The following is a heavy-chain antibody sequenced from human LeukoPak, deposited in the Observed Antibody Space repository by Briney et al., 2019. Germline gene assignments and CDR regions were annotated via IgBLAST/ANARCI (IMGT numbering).Heavy chain of an antibody. J-gene: IGHJ4*02. CDR1: GYTLTELS. Sequence: ASVKVSCKVSGYTLTELSMHWVRQAPGKGLEWMGGFDPEDGETIYAQKFQGRVTMTEDTSTDTAYMELSSLRSEDTAVYYCATAYCGGDCYVTVFDYWGQGTLVTVSS. CDR2: FDPEDGET. CDR3: ATAYCGGDCYVTVFDY. V-gene: IGHV1-24*01. D-gene: IGHD2-21*02.